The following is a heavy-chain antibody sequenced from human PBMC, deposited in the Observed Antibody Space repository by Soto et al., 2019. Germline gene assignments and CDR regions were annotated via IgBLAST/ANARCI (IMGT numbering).Heavy chain of an antibody. V-gene: IGHV1-46*01. J-gene: IGHJ5*02. Sequence: GASVKVSCKASGYTFTSYYMHWVRQAPGQGLEWMGIINPSGGSTSYAQKFQGRVTMTRDTSTSTVYMELSSLRSEDTAVYYCAREGVDGSGSYYPNPQNPNWFDPWGQGTLVTVSS. CDR3: AREGVDGSGSYYPNPQNPNWFDP. CDR1: GYTFTSYY. D-gene: IGHD3-10*01. CDR2: INPSGGST.